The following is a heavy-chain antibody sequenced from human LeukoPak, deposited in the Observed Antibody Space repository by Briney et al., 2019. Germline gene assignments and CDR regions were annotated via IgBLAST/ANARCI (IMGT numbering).Heavy chain of an antibody. CDR3: ARDRPPDYYDSSGYRPRDYYYGMDV. Sequence: XSLKSRVTISVDTSKNQFSLKLSSVTAADTAVYYCARDRPPDYYDSSGYRPRDYYYGMDVWGQGTTVTVSS. J-gene: IGHJ6*02. D-gene: IGHD3-22*01. V-gene: IGHV4-30-2*05.